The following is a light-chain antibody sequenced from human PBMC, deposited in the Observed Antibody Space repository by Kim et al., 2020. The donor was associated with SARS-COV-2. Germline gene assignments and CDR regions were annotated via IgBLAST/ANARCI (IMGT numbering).Light chain of an antibody. CDR1: QSVCSSY. V-gene: IGKV3-20*01. CDR3: QQYGDSQYT. CDR2: GAT. Sequence: SPWERAAISCMTRQSVCSSYCALYEQKPCQAPRLLIYGATTRATGIPDRCSGSGCGTDYTLTISRVEPEDFAVYYCQQYGDSQYTFGQGTKLEIK. J-gene: IGKJ2*01.